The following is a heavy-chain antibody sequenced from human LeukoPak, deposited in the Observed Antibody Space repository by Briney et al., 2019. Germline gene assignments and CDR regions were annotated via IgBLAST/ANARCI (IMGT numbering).Heavy chain of an antibody. D-gene: IGHD2-21*02. Sequence: ASVKVSCKASGYTFTGYYMHWVRQAPGQGLEWMGWINPNSGGTNYAQKFQGRVTMTRDTSTSTVYMELSSLRSEDTAVYYCASVLYCGAACYSGRYFFDYWGQGTLVTVSS. CDR3: ASVLYCGAACYSGRYFFDY. J-gene: IGHJ4*02. CDR1: GYTFTGYY. V-gene: IGHV1-2*02. CDR2: INPNSGGT.